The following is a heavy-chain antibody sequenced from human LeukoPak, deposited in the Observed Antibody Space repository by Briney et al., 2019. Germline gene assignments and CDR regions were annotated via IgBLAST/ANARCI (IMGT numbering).Heavy chain of an antibody. CDR1: GFTFSTYG. CDR3: AKKMSITAASQVDY. Sequence: PGGSLRLSCAASGFTFSTYGMDWVRQAPGRGLEWVSSISSSTTYMYYADSVKGRFTISRDNSKNTLYLQMNSLRAEDTAVYYCAKKMSITAASQVDYWGQGTLVTVSS. V-gene: IGHV3-21*04. D-gene: IGHD1-20*01. CDR2: ISSSTTYM. J-gene: IGHJ4*02.